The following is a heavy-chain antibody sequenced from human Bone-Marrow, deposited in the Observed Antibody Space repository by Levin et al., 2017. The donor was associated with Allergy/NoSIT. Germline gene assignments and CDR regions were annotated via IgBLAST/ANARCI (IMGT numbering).Heavy chain of an antibody. D-gene: IGHD2-21*01. CDR1: GFTFSNCG. CDR2: ISFDGNTE. CDR3: AKGIGVIAGIEDY. J-gene: IGHJ4*02. V-gene: IGHV3-30*18. Sequence: GGSLRLSCAASGFTFSNCGMHWVRQAPGKGLEWVAIISFDGNTEFYTESVKGRFTISRDNSRNTLYLQMSSLRPDDPAVYYCAKGIGVIAGIEDYWGQGTRVTVSS.